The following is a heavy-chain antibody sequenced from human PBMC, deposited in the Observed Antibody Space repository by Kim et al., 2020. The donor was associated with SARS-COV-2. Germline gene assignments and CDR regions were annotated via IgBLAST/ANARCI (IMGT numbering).Heavy chain of an antibody. V-gene: IGHV3-23*01. CDR2: ISGSGGST. Sequence: GGSLRLSCAASGFTFSSYAMSWVRQAPGKGLEWVSAISGSGGSTYYADSVKGRFTISRDNSKNTLYLQMNSLRAEDTAVYYCAKDRATMIVVAVYGTFDYWGQGTLVTVSS. D-gene: IGHD3-22*01. J-gene: IGHJ4*02. CDR1: GFTFSSYA. CDR3: AKDRATMIVVAVYGTFDY.